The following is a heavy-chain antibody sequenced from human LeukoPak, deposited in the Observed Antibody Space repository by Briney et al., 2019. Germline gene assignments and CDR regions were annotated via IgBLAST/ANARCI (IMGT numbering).Heavy chain of an antibody. Sequence: SETLSLTCTVSGGSISSGSYYWSWIRQPAGKGLEWIGRIYTSGSTNYNPSLKSRVTISVDTSKNQFSLKLSSVTAADTAVYYCARTVLLTRAFDIWGQGTMVTVSS. J-gene: IGHJ3*02. CDR3: ARTVLLTRAFDI. D-gene: IGHD3-10*01. V-gene: IGHV4-61*02. CDR1: GGSISSGSYY. CDR2: IYTSGST.